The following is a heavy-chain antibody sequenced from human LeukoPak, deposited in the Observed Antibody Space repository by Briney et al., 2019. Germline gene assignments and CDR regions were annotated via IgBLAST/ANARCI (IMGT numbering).Heavy chain of an antibody. J-gene: IGHJ5*02. V-gene: IGHV3-23*01. CDR2: ISGSGDRT. D-gene: IGHD6-19*01. Sequence: GGSLRLSCAASGFTFNGYAMSWVRQAPGKGLEWVSTISGSGDRTSYADSVKGRFTISRDNSKNTLFLQMNSLRAEDTAVYYCAKDRIGGVAVAGKGRWFDPWGQGTLVTVSS. CDR1: GFTFNGYA. CDR3: AKDRIGGVAVAGKGRWFDP.